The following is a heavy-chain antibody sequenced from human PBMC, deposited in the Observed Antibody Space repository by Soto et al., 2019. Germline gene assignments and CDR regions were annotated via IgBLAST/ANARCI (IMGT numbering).Heavy chain of an antibody. Sequence: GGSLRLSCAASGFTFSSYAMSWVRQAPGKGLEWVSAISGSGGSTYYADSVKGRFTISRDNSKNTLYLQMNSLRAEDTAVYYCAKDNSREWLRYYAFDIWGQGTMVTVSS. CDR3: AKDNSREWLRYYAFDI. D-gene: IGHD5-12*01. CDR2: ISGSGGST. CDR1: GFTFSSYA. V-gene: IGHV3-23*01. J-gene: IGHJ3*02.